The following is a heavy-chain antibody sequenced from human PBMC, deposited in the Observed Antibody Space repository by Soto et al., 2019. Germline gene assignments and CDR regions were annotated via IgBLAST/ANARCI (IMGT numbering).Heavy chain of an antibody. CDR2: TSGYSGNS. CDR3: ARDIFGHVDAFDL. Sequence: ASVKVSCKASGYIFSSFYINWVRQAPGQGLEWMEWTSGYSGNSKYAQKFQGRVTMTTDTSTNTGYMEMRSLTSDDTAVYYCARDIFGHVDAFDLWGQGTMVTVSS. J-gene: IGHJ3*01. CDR1: GYIFSSFY. D-gene: IGHD3-3*02. V-gene: IGHV1-18*01.